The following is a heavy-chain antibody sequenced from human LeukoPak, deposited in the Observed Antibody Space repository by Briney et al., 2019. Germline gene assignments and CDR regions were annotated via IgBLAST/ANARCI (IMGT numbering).Heavy chain of an antibody. J-gene: IGHJ4*02. CDR1: GYRFTNYW. CDR2: IDPSDSYN. V-gene: IGHV5-10-1*01. CDR3: ASEGASAAVASADYFDS. Sequence: GESLKISCKGSGYRFTNYWISWVRQMPGKGLEWMGRIDPSDSYNNYRPSFQGHVNISADKSINTAYLQWSSLKASDIAIYYCASEGASAAVASADYFDSWGQGTLLTVSS. D-gene: IGHD6-19*01.